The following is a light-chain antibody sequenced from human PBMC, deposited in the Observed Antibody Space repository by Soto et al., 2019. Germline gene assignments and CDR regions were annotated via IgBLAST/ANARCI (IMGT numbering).Light chain of an antibody. CDR1: QSLLHSNGYDY. Sequence: IVMPKSPLSLPVTPVEPASISCRSSQSLLHSNGYDYLDWYVEKPGQSPQLLIYLGSYRASGVPERFSGSESGTDFTLEVGSVEAEDVGVYDCRRDRHAPFGFGPG. CDR3: RRDRHAPFG. V-gene: IGKV2-28*01. CDR2: LGS. J-gene: IGKJ3*01.